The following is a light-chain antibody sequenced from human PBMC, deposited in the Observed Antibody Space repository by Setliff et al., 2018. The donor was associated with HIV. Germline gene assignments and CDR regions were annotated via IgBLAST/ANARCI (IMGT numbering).Light chain of an antibody. J-gene: IGLJ3*02. CDR2: YDT. CDR1: NIGDKS. Sequence: SYELTQPHSVSVATAQMGRITCGGNNIGDKSVFWYQQKPGLAPVLVIYYDTDRPSGIPERFSGSNSGNTATLTISRVEAGDEADYSCQVWDSSSDAWVFGGGTKDTVL. V-gene: IGLV3-21*04. CDR3: QVWDSSSDAWV.